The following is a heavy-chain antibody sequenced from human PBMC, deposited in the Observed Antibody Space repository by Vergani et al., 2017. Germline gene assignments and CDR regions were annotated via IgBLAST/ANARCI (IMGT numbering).Heavy chain of an antibody. CDR1: GFTFSSHA. CDR2: IKNTGGST. CDR3: GRGSDNYN. J-gene: IGHJ4*02. Sequence: EVQLLQSEGAVVQPGGSLRLSCVASGFTFSSHAMSWVRQGHGQGLEWVSSIKNTGGSTNYADSVKGRFTISRDNSKNTLYLQMNSLRVEDPAVYYCGRGSDNYNGGQGTLVTVYS. V-gene: IGHV3-23*01. D-gene: IGHD5-24*01.